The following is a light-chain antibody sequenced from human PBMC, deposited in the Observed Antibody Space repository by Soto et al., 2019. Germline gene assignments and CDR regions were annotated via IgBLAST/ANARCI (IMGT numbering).Light chain of an antibody. CDR3: SSYAGSNNVV. J-gene: IGLJ2*01. CDR2: EVS. V-gene: IGLV2-8*01. Sequence: QSVLTQPPSASGSPGQSVTISCTGTSSDVGGYNYVSWYQQHPGKAPKRMIYEVSKRPSGVPDRFSGSKSGNTASLTVFGLQAEDEADYYCSSYAGSNNVVFGGGTKLPVL. CDR1: SSDVGGYNY.